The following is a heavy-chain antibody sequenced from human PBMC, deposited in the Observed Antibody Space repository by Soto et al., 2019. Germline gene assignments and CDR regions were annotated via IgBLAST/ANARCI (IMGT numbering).Heavy chain of an antibody. CDR3: AKSQSSLYYMDV. V-gene: IGHV3-23*01. J-gene: IGHJ6*03. CDR2: FGGSGGT. CDR1: GFIFSNYA. Sequence: EVQVLESGGGLVQPGGSLRLSCVGSGFIFSNYAMAWVRQAPGKGLEWVSGFGGSGGTYYADSVKGRYTISRDNSKNTLYLQMNSLRVEDTAVYYCAKSQSSLYYMDVWSKGTAVTVSS.